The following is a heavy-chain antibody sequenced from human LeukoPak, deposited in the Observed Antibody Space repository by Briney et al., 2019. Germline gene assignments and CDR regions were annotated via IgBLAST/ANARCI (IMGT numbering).Heavy chain of an antibody. V-gene: IGHV4-4*02. CDR2: IYHSGST. CDR3: ARQPTVAGTYYFDY. J-gene: IGHJ4*02. D-gene: IGHD6-19*01. Sequence: SGTLSLTCAVSGGSISSSNWWSWVRQPPGKGLEWIGEIYHSGSTYYNPSLKSRVTISVDTSKNQFSLKLSSVTAADTAVYYCARQPTVAGTYYFDYWGQGTLVTVSS. CDR1: GGSISSSNW.